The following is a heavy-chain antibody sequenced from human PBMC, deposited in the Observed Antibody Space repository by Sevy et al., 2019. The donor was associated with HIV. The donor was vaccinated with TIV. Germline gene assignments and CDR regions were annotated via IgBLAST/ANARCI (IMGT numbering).Heavy chain of an antibody. CDR2: ISSISSTI. CDR3: ARDSPSYYSSAYYYYGMDV. V-gene: IGHV3-48*01. CDR1: GFTFSSYS. Sequence: GGSLRLSCAASGFTFSSYSMNWVRQAPGKGLEWVSYISSISSTIYYADSVKGRFTISRDNAKIALSLQMYSLRAEDTAVYDCARDSPSYYSSAYYYYGMDVWGQGTTVTVSS. D-gene: IGHD6-25*01. J-gene: IGHJ6*02.